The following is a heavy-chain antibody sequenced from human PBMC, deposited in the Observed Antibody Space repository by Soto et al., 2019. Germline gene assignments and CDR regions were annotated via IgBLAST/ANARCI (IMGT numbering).Heavy chain of an antibody. D-gene: IGHD3-3*01. Sequence: PSETLSLTCTVSGGSVSSGGYFWSWIRQPPGEGLEWIGHIYNSGSTYSNPSLRGRVTISVDTSKSQFSLKLSSVTAAGTAVYYCARGPSADKIDFWGQGTLVTVSS. CDR1: GGSVSSGGYF. V-gene: IGHV4-30-4*01. CDR3: ARGPSADKIDF. CDR2: IYNSGST. J-gene: IGHJ4*02.